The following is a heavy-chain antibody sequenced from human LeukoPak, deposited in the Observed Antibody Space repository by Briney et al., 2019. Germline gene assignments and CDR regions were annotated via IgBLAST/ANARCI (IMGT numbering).Heavy chain of an antibody. J-gene: IGHJ4*02. CDR2: IWHDGSHK. V-gene: IGHV3-33*01. D-gene: IGHD3-10*01. CDR1: GFAFNTYA. Sequence: PGGSLRLSCAASGFAFNTYAMHWVRQAPGQGLEWVALIWHDGSHKSYSNSVRGQFTISIDNSKNTVSLQMNNLKPEDTAVYYCARKFFGAGSYPVFGGKGPVVTVSS. CDR3: ARKFFGAGSYPVF.